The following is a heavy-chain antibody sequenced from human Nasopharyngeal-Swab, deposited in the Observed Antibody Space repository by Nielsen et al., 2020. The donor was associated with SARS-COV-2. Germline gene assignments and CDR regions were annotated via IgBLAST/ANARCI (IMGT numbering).Heavy chain of an antibody. Sequence: GGSLRLSCAASGFTFSTYAMSWVRQAPGKGLEWVSAISSSGDYIYHAASVKGRFTTSRDNAKNSLYLQMNSLRAEDTAVYYCTRDTPAMFAYWGQGTLVTVSS. CDR1: GFTFSTYA. V-gene: IGHV3-21*01. CDR2: ISSSGDYI. CDR3: TRDTPAMFAY. J-gene: IGHJ4*02.